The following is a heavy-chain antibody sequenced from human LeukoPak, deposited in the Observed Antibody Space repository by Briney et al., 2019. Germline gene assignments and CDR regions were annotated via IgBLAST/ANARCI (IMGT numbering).Heavy chain of an antibody. CDR2: ISSNGGST. CDR1: GGTFSSYA. J-gene: IGHJ4*02. D-gene: IGHD6-6*01. V-gene: IGHV3-64D*06. CDR3: VKDRVSVSSSGYFDY. Sequence: GASVKVSCKASGGTFSSYAMHWVRQAPGKGLEYVSAISSNGGSTYYADSVKGRFTISRDNSKKTLYLQMSSLRAEDTAVYYCVKDRVSVSSSGYFDYWGQGTLVTVSS.